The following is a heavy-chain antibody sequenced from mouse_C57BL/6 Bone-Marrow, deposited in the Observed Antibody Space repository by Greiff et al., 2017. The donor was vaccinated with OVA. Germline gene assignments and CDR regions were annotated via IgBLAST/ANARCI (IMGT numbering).Heavy chain of an antibody. J-gene: IGHJ2*02. Sequence: VQLQQSGAELVKPGASVKLSCTASGFNIKDYYMHWVKQRTEQGLEWIGRIDPEDGETKSATKFQGKATITADTSSNTAYLQLSSLTSEDTAVYYGARDFHDFYGSMGDYWGQGTSLTVSS. CDR3: ARDFHDFYGSMGDY. D-gene: IGHD1-1*01. CDR2: IDPEDGET. CDR1: GFNIKDYY. V-gene: IGHV14-2*01.